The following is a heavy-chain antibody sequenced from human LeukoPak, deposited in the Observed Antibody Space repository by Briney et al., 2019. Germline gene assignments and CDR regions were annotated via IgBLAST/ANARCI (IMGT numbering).Heavy chain of an antibody. Sequence: SVKVSCKASGCTFSSYAISWVRQAPGQGLEWMGVIIPNFGTANYPQKFQGRVTITADESTSTAYMELSSLRSEDTAVYYCARGGPVGELSHGFDPWGQGTLVTVSS. V-gene: IGHV1-69*13. CDR2: IIPNFGTA. CDR1: GCTFSSYA. CDR3: ARGGPVGELSHGFDP. D-gene: IGHD3-10*01. J-gene: IGHJ5*02.